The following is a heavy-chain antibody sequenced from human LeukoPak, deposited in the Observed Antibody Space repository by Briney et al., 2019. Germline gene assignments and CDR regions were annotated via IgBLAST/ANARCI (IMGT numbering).Heavy chain of an antibody. CDR2: ISGSGGYT. CDR1: GFTFSSYA. Sequence: GGSLRLSCAASGFTFSSYAMTWVRQAPGKGLEWVSAISGSGGYTYYADSVKGRFTISRDNSKNTVYLQMNSLRAEDTAVYYCTRKSGHAYGMDVWGQGTTVTVSS. J-gene: IGHJ6*02. CDR3: TRKSGHAYGMDV. V-gene: IGHV3-23*01. D-gene: IGHD7-27*01.